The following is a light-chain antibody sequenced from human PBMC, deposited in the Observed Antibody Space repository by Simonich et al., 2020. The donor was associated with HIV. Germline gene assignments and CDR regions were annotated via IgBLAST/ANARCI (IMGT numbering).Light chain of an antibody. CDR3: MQPLQTVT. CDR2: LGS. J-gene: IGKJ4*01. CDR1: QSLLHSSGCNY. V-gene: IGKV2-28*01. Sequence: DIVMPQSPLSLPVTPGEPASIPCRSTQSLLHSSGCNYLHWYLQKPGQSQQLLLYLGSNRASGVPDRLSGCGSGTEFTLKINRVEAEDVGIYYCMQPLQTVTFGGGTKVEIK.